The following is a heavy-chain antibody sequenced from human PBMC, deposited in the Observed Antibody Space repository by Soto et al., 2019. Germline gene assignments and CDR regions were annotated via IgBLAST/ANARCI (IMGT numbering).Heavy chain of an antibody. CDR3: ARSPYDFWSGYYLSDYYYGMDV. Sequence: SSETLSLTCTVSGGSISSYYWSWIRQPPGKGLEWIGYIYYSGSTNYNPSLKSRVTISVDTSKNQFSLKLSSVTAADTAVYYCARSPYDFWSGYYLSDYYYGMDVWGQGTTVTVSS. D-gene: IGHD3-3*01. J-gene: IGHJ6*02. CDR1: GGSISSYY. CDR2: IYYSGST. V-gene: IGHV4-59*01.